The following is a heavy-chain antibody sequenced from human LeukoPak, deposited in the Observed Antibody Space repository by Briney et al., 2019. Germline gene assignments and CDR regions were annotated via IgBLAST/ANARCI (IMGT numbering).Heavy chain of an antibody. V-gene: IGHV3-7*01. Sequence: PGGSLRLSCAASGFTFSDFRMSWVRQAPEKGLEWVAIIKQDGSENYYLDSVKGRFTISRDNTKNSLYLQMNSLRAEDTAVYYCARASANYWGQGTLVTVSS. CDR3: ARASANY. CDR2: IKQDGSEN. CDR1: GFTFSDFR. J-gene: IGHJ4*02. D-gene: IGHD3-3*01.